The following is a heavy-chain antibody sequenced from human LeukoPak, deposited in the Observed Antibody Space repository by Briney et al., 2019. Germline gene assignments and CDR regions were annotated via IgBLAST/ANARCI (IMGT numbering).Heavy chain of an antibody. Sequence: SETLSLTCAVYGGSFSGYYWSWIRQPPGKGLEWIGEINHSGSTNYNPSLKSRVTISVDTSKNQFSLKLSSVTAADTAVYYCARLVGVAPPANWFDPWGQGTLVTVSS. D-gene: IGHD2-21*01. CDR3: ARLVGVAPPANWFDP. V-gene: IGHV4-34*01. J-gene: IGHJ5*02. CDR1: GGSFSGYY. CDR2: INHSGST.